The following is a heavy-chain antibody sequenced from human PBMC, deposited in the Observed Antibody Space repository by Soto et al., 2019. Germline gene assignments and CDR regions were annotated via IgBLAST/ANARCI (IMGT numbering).Heavy chain of an antibody. CDR1: GGSISGDY. CDR3: ARQGPYGMDV. V-gene: IGHV4-59*08. Sequence: SETLSLTCAVSGGSISGDYWSWIRQPPGKGLEWIGYIYYSGSTNYNPSLKSRVTISVDTSKNQFSLKLSSVTAADTAVYYCARQGPYGMDVWCQGTTVT. CDR2: IYYSGST. J-gene: IGHJ6*02.